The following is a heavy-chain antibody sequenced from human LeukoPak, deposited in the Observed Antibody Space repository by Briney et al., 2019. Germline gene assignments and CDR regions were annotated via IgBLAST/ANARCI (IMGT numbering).Heavy chain of an antibody. Sequence: SETLSLTCTVSGGSISSYYWSWIRQPPGKGLEWIGYIYYSGSTNYNPSLKSRVTISVDTSKNQFSLELSSVTAADTAVYYCASHLEDYDILTDYYHDAFDIWGQGTMVTVSS. CDR2: IYYSGST. D-gene: IGHD3-9*01. CDR3: ASHLEDYDILTDYYHDAFDI. V-gene: IGHV4-59*01. CDR1: GGSISSYY. J-gene: IGHJ3*02.